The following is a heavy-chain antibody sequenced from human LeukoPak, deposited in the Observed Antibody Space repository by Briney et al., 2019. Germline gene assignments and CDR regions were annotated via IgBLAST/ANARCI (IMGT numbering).Heavy chain of an antibody. CDR3: ARNWGWFDY. Sequence: GGSLRLSCVASGFTFSNCWMNWVRQAPGKGLEWVANIKEDGREKYYMDSVKGRFTIFRDNAKNSVYLQMNSMRAEDTAVYHCARNWGWFDYWGQGTLVTVCS. CDR2: IKEDGREK. D-gene: IGHD3-16*01. V-gene: IGHV3-7*05. J-gene: IGHJ4*02. CDR1: GFTFSNCW.